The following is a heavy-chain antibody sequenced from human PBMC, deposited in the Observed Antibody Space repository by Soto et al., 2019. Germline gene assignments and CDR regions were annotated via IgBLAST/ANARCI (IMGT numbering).Heavy chain of an antibody. CDR2: INIDGSST. J-gene: IGHJ4*02. V-gene: IGHV3-74*01. CDR1: GFTFSSYW. CDR3: ARVDPNYYYDSSGYDY. Sequence: GGSLRLSCAASGFTFSSYWMHWVRQAPGKGLVWVSRINIDGSSTSYADSVKGRFTISRDNAKNTLYLQMNSLRAEDTVVYYCARVDPNYYYDSSGYDYWGQGTLVTVS. D-gene: IGHD3-22*01.